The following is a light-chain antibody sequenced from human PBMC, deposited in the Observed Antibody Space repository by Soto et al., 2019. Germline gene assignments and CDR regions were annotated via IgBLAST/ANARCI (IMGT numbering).Light chain of an antibody. V-gene: IGKV3-11*01. CDR2: DAS. CDR1: QNVRNY. CDR3: QQRYNWPPVT. Sequence: EIVLTQSPATLSSSPGERVTLSCRASQNVRNYLGWFQQKPGQAPRLLIYDASNRATGIPARFSSSGSGTDFTLTISSLEPEDFGVYYCQQRYNWPPVTFGQGTRLDIK. J-gene: IGKJ5*01.